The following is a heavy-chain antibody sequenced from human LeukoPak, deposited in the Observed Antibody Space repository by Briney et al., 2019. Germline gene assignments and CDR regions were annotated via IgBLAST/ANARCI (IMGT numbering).Heavy chain of an antibody. D-gene: IGHD3-22*01. V-gene: IGHV3-23*01. J-gene: IGHJ4*02. CDR1: GFTFSNYA. CDR3: ARRTYYYDTTYYYVSFFDY. CDR2: ISGSASST. Sequence: PGGSLKLSCAAPGFTFSNYAMSWVRQAPGKGLEWVSAISGSASSTYHADSVKGRFTISRDNSKNTLYLQMNSLRADDTAVYYCARRTYYYDTTYYYVSFFDYWGRGTLVTVSS.